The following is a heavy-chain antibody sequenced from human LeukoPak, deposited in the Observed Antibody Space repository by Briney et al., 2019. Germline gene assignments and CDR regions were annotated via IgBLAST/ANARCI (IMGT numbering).Heavy chain of an antibody. CDR1: GYTFTGYY. CDR3: ARRGYGGLDY. Sequence: GASVKVSCKDSGYTFTGYYMHWVRQAPGQGLEWMGWINPNSGGTTYPQKFQGRVTMTWDTSISTAYMELTRLRSDDTAVYYCARRGYGGLDYWGQGTLVTVSS. CDR2: INPNSGGT. D-gene: IGHD5-12*01. V-gene: IGHV1-2*02. J-gene: IGHJ4*02.